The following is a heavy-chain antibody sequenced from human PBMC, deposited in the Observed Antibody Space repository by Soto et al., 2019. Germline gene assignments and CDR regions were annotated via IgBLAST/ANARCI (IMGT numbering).Heavy chain of an antibody. Sequence: QVQLQQWGAGLLKPSETLSLTCAVYGGSFSGYQWSWIRQTPGKGLEWIGGINDSGDINYNPSLKSRVTILVDSPKKQISLRLSSVTAADTAVYYCARGLILWFGELARRGGYYYSVDVCGKGTTVTVSS. CDR3: ARGLILWFGELARRGGYYYSVDV. D-gene: IGHD3-10*01. CDR2: INDSGDI. J-gene: IGHJ6*03. V-gene: IGHV4-34*02. CDR1: GGSFSGYQ.